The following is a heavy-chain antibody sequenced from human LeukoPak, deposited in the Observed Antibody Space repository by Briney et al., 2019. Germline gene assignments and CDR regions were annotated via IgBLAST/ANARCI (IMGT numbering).Heavy chain of an antibody. D-gene: IGHD6-19*01. Sequence: SQTLSLTCAISGDSVSSNSAAWNWIRQSPSRGLEWLGRTYYRSKWYNDYAVSVKSRITINPDTSKNQFSLKLSSVTAADTAVYYCARVVAVAGRDAFDIWGQGTMVTVSS. CDR1: GDSVSSNSAA. V-gene: IGHV6-1*01. J-gene: IGHJ3*02. CDR3: ARVVAVAGRDAFDI. CDR2: TYYRSKWYN.